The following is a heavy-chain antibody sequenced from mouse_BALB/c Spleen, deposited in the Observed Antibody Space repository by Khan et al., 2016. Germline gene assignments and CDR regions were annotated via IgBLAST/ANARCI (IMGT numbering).Heavy chain of an antibody. CDR2: IRLKSNNYAT. J-gene: IGHJ2*01. Sequence: EVKLEESGGGLVQPGGSMKLSCVASGFTFSNYWMNWVRQSPEKGLEWVAEIRLKSNNYATYYAESVKGRLTISRDDSKSSVYLQMNNLRAEDTGIYYCSRDGYLDYWGQGTTLTVSS. CDR1: GFTFSNYW. V-gene: IGHV6-6*02. D-gene: IGHD2-3*01. CDR3: SRDGYLDY.